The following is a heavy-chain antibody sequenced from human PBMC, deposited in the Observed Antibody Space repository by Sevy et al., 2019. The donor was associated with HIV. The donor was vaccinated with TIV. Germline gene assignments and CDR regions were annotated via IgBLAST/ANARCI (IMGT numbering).Heavy chain of an antibody. Sequence: QSQTLSLTCTVSGDSISGYYWSWIRQSPGKGLEWIGYIYYSGRTNYNPSLKSRVTISEDTSKNQLSLKLSSVTAADTAVYYCARGAPYYYYGMDVWGQGTTVTVSS. CDR2: IYYSGRT. CDR3: ARGAPYYYYGMDV. J-gene: IGHJ6*02. V-gene: IGHV4-59*01. CDR1: GDSISGYY.